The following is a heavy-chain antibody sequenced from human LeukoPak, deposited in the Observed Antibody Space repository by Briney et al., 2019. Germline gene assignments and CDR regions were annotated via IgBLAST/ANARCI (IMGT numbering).Heavy chain of an antibody. Sequence: GGSLRPSCAASGFTFSSYNMNWVRQAPGKGLEWVSSISSSSSYIYYADSVKGRFTISRDNAKNSLYLQMNSLRAEDTAVYYCARDLWFGELIDPWGQGTLVTVSS. CDR1: GFTFSSYN. CDR2: ISSSSSYI. V-gene: IGHV3-21*01. J-gene: IGHJ5*02. D-gene: IGHD3-10*01. CDR3: ARDLWFGELIDP.